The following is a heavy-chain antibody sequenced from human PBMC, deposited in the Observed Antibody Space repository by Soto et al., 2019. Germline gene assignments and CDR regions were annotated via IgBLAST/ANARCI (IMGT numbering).Heavy chain of an antibody. Sequence: VKVSCKASGGTFSSYAINWVRQAPGQGLEWMGGIIPIFGTANYAQKFQGRVTITADESTSTAYMELSSLRSEDTAVYYCAIAVPRPSYFDYWGQGTLVTVSS. CDR2: IIPIFGTA. D-gene: IGHD6-19*01. CDR3: AIAVPRPSYFDY. J-gene: IGHJ4*02. CDR1: GGTFSSYA. V-gene: IGHV1-69*13.